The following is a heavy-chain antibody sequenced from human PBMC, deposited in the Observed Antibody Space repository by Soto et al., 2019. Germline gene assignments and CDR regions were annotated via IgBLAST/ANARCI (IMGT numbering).Heavy chain of an antibody. CDR1: GGSISSSSYY. V-gene: IGHV4-39*01. J-gene: IGHJ6*02. CDR2: IYYSGST. D-gene: IGHD6-13*01. CDR3: SRLAKGSSFPPYYYFGMDV. Sequence: SETLSLTCTVSGGSISSSSYYWGWIRQPPGEGLEWIGSIYYSGSTYYNPSLKSRVTISVDTSKNQFSLKLSSVTAADTAVYYCSRLAKGSSFPPYYYFGMDVWGQGTTVTVS.